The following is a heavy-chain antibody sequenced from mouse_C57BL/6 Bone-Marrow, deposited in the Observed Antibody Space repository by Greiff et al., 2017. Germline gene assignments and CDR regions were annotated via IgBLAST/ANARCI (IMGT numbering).Heavy chain of an antibody. Sequence: EVQRVESGGGLVKPGGSLKLSCAASGFTFSSYAMSWVRQTPEQRLEWVATISDGGSYTYYPDNVKGRFTISRDNAKNNLYLQMSHLKSEDTAMYYCARPPIRSYFDYWGQGTTLTVSS. V-gene: IGHV5-4*01. D-gene: IGHD1-1*01. CDR2: ISDGGSYT. J-gene: IGHJ2*01. CDR1: GFTFSSYA. CDR3: ARPPIRSYFDY.